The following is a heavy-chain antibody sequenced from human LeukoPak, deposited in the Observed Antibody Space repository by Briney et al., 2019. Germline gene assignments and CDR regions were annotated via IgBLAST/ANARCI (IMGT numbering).Heavy chain of an antibody. V-gene: IGHV1-18*01. CDR2: ISAYNGNT. D-gene: IGHD2-15*01. CDR3: ARDQFPDIVVVVAAKPPDY. J-gene: IGHJ4*02. Sequence: ASVKVSCKASGYTFTSYGISWVRQAPGQGLEWTGWISAYNGNTNYAQKLQGRVTMTTDTSTSTAYMELRSLRSDDTAVYYCARDQFPDIVVVVAAKPPDYWGQGTLVTVSS. CDR1: GYTFTSYG.